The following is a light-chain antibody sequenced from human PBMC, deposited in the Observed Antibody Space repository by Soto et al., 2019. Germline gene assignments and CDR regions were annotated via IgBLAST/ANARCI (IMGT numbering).Light chain of an antibody. CDR3: QQYNYWPIT. CDR2: GAS. V-gene: IGKV3-15*01. CDR1: QSAADN. Sequence: EVVMTQSPATLSVSPGERVTLSFSSSQSAADNLAWFQQKPGQGPRLLIYGASTRATGIPARFSGSGSETDFTLTVSSLRSEDSAVYYCQQYNYWPITFGQGTRLEIK. J-gene: IGKJ5*01.